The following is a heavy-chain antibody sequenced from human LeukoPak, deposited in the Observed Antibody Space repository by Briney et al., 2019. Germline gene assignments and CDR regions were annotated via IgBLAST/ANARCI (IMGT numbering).Heavy chain of an antibody. Sequence: SETLSLTCAVYGGSFSGYYWSWIRQPPGKGLEWIGEINHSGSTNYNPSLKSRVTISVDTSKNQFSLKLSSVTAADTAVYYCARAGTLTGTPTAPFDYWGQGTLVTVSS. J-gene: IGHJ4*02. D-gene: IGHD1-7*01. CDR2: INHSGST. V-gene: IGHV4-34*01. CDR3: ARAGTLTGTPTAPFDY. CDR1: GGSFSGYY.